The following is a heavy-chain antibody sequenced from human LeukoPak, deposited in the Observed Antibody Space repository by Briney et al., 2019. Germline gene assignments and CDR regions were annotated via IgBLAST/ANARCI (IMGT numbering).Heavy chain of an antibody. D-gene: IGHD2-21*01. CDR2: TETGNDDT. V-gene: IGHV1-3*02. J-gene: IGHJ3*02. Sequence: ASVNVSCKASGYTFTKHAMHWVRQAPRQRFEWLGWTETGNDDTTYSQEFQDRVTITRDTSATTVYMELSSLRSEDTAMYYCARGFQGTFDIWGQGTKVTVSS. CDR3: ARGFQGTFDI. CDR1: GYTFTKHA.